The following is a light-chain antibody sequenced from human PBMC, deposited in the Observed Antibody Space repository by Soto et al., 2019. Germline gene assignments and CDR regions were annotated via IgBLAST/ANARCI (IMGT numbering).Light chain of an antibody. CDR1: QSISSW. Sequence: DIQMTQSPSTLSASVGDRVTITCWASQSISSWLAWYQQKPGKAPKLLIYKASSLESGVPSRFSGSGSGTEFTLTISSLQPDDFATYYCQQYGDYTTFGRGTKVEIK. CDR2: KAS. CDR3: QQYGDYTT. J-gene: IGKJ4*02. V-gene: IGKV1-5*03.